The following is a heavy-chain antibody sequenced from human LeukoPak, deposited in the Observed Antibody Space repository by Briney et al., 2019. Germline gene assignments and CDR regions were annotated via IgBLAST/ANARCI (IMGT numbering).Heavy chain of an antibody. Sequence: GGSLRLSCAASAFTFSRYGMHWVRQAPGKGLEWVAFIRDDGVNKYYADSVKGRFTISRDNSKNTLYLQMNSLRAEDTAVYYCAKDKWWFGELFPQYYYYYYMDVWGKGTTVTISS. CDR1: AFTFSRYG. CDR3: AKDKWWFGELFPQYYYYYYMDV. D-gene: IGHD3-10*01. CDR2: IRDDGVNK. V-gene: IGHV3-30*02. J-gene: IGHJ6*03.